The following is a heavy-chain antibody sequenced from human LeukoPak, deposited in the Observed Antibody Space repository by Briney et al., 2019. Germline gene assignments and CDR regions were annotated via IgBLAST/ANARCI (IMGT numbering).Heavy chain of an antibody. CDR2: ISWNSGSI. D-gene: IGHD3-9*01. CDR1: GFTFDDYA. J-gene: IGHJ4*02. Sequence: PGGSLRLSCAASGFTFDDYAMHWVRQAPGKGLEWVSGISWNSGSIGYADSVKGRFTISRDNAKNSLYLQMNSLRAEDAAVYYCARGTRSLRYFDWLLYDDYWGQGTLVTVSS. CDR3: ARGTRSLRYFDWLLYDDY. V-gene: IGHV3-9*01.